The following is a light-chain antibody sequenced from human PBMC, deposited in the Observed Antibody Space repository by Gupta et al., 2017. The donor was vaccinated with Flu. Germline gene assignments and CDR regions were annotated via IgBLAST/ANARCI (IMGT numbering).Light chain of an antibody. J-gene: IGLJ1*01. Sequence: SITVSCTGTSSDVGRFTLVSWYQQCPGKAPNLIIYQARRRRSGDSSRFSGSKSGNTASLTISGLQAEDEADYYCCSYAGSDVYVFGTGTKVTVL. CDR1: SSDVGRFTL. CDR3: CSYAGSDVYV. V-gene: IGLV2-23*01. CDR2: QAR.